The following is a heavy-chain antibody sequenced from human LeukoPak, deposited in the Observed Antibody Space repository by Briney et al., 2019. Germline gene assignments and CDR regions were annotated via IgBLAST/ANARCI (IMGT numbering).Heavy chain of an antibody. Sequence: GGSLRLSCAASGFAFGSYTMNWVRQAPGKGLEWVSAISSSGGSTYNADSVKGRFTISRDNSKNTLYLEMNSLRAEDTAVYYCAKDYYYGSGSPTTYDAFDIWGQGTMVTVSS. CDR2: ISSSGGST. CDR1: GFAFGSYT. J-gene: IGHJ3*02. D-gene: IGHD3-10*01. CDR3: AKDYYYGSGSPTTYDAFDI. V-gene: IGHV3-23*01.